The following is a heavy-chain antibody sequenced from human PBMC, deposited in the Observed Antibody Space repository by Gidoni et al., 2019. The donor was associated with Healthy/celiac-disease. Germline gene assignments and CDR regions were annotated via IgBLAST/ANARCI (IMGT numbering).Heavy chain of an antibody. V-gene: IGHV3-53*01. J-gene: IGHJ3*02. D-gene: IGHD3-10*01. CDR1: GFTVRSNY. Sequence: EVQLVESGGGLIQPGGSLRLSCAASGFTVRSNYMSWVRQAPGKGLEWVSVIYSGGSTYYADSVKGRFTISRDNSKNTLYLQMNSLRAEDTAVYYCARGLGTYYGTGAFDIWGQGTMVTVSS. CDR2: IYSGGST. CDR3: ARGLGTYYGTGAFDI.